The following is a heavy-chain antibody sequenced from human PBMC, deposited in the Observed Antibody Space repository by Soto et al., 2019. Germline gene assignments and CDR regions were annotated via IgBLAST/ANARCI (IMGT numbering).Heavy chain of an antibody. J-gene: IGHJ6*02. CDR1: GGSLSNYG. CDR3: ARGDATKIVVTTYYAMDV. Sequence: QVQLVQSGAEVKKPGSSVKVSSKASGGSLSNYGISWVRQAPGQGLEWMGAIIPVFGTPKYAQKFQDRVTITADESTTTVYMEVRSLTSEDTAVYYCARGDATKIVVTTYYAMDVWGQGTTVTVSS. D-gene: IGHD3-22*01. CDR2: IIPVFGTP. V-gene: IGHV1-69*12.